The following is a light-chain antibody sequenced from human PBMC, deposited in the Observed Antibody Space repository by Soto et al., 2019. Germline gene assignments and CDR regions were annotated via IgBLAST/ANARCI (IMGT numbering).Light chain of an antibody. CDR3: QQYSNWPLT. CDR1: QSVGSN. CDR2: GAS. J-gene: IGKJ4*01. V-gene: IGKV3-15*01. Sequence: EVVMTHSPATLSVSPGERATLSCRASQSVGSNLAWYQQKPGQAPRLLIYGASTRATGIPARFSGSGSGTAFTLTISSLQSEDFAVYYCQQYSNWPLTFGGGTNVEIK.